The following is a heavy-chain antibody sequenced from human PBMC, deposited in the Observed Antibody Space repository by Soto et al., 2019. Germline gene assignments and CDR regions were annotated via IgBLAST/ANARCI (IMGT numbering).Heavy chain of an antibody. Sequence: EVQLVESGGGLVKPGGSLRLSCAASGFTFSSYSMNWVRQAPGKGLEWVSSISSSSSYIYYADSVKGRFTISRDNAKNSLYLQMNSLRAEDTAVYYCASSPSGGYCGGDCYYFDYWGQGTLVTVSS. D-gene: IGHD2-21*02. J-gene: IGHJ4*02. V-gene: IGHV3-21*01. CDR2: ISSSSSYI. CDR3: ASSPSGGYCGGDCYYFDY. CDR1: GFTFSSYS.